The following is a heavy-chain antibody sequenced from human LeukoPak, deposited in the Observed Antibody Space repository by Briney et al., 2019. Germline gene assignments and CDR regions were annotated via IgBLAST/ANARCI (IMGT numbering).Heavy chain of an antibody. Sequence: GGSLRLSCAAPGFTFSSYAMSWVRQAPGKGLEWVSAISGSGGSTYYADSVKGRFTISRDNSKNTLYLQMNSLRAEDTAVYYCAKELDGYNYLGTDYWGQGTLVTVSS. J-gene: IGHJ4*02. D-gene: IGHD5-12*01. CDR1: GFTFSSYA. CDR2: ISGSGGST. CDR3: AKELDGYNYLGTDY. V-gene: IGHV3-23*01.